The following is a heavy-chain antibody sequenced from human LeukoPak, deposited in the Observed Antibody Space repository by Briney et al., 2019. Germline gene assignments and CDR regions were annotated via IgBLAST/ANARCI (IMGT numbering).Heavy chain of an antibody. D-gene: IGHD5-18*01. V-gene: IGHV3-30*02. CDR1: GFIFTDYG. J-gene: IGHJ4*02. CDR3: AKRGTVHVVDTAMAGGLSFDY. Sequence: GGSLRLSCAASGFIFTDYGMHWVRQAPGKGLEWVAFIRYDGSNKYYADSVKGRFTISRDNSKNTLYLQMNSLRAEDTAVYYCAKRGTVHVVDTAMAGGLSFDYWGQGTLVTVSS. CDR2: IRYDGSNK.